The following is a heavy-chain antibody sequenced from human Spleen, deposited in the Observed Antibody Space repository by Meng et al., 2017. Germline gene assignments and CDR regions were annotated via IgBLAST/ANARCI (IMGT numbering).Heavy chain of an antibody. CDR3: ARDEDISAAGYLLGDF. V-gene: IGHV1-2*06. CDR1: GYTFAAYW. Sequence: QGQLVQSGAEVKKPGASVKVSCNASGYTFAAYWIQWVRQAPGQGLEWMGRIDPKSDNTHYAQKFQGRVTMTRDTSISTAYMELSGLRSDDTAAYYCARDEDISAAGYLLGDFWGQGTLVTVSS. J-gene: IGHJ4*02. D-gene: IGHD6-13*01. CDR2: IDPKSDNT.